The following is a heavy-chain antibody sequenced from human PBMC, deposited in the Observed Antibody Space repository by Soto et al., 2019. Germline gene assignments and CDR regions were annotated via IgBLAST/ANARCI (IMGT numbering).Heavy chain of an antibody. J-gene: IGHJ4*02. Sequence: PGGSLRLSCAASGFTFSSYWMHWVRQAPGKGLVWVSRINSDGSSTSYADSVKGRFTISRDNAKNTLYLQMNSLRAEDTAVYYCARGPASIVLDYWGQGALVTVSS. CDR2: INSDGSST. D-gene: IGHD2-21*01. CDR1: GFTFSSYW. V-gene: IGHV3-74*01. CDR3: ARGPASIVLDY.